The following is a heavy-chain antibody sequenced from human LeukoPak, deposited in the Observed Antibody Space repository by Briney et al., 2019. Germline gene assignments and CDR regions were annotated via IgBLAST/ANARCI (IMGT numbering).Heavy chain of an antibody. J-gene: IGHJ4*02. D-gene: IGHD3-22*01. CDR2: IYYSGST. CDR3: ASADSSGYASFDY. CDR1: GGSISSYY. Sequence: SETLSLTCTVYGGSISSYYWSWIRQPPGKGLEWIGYIYYSGSTNYNPSLKSRVTISVDTSKNQFSLKLSSVTAADTAVYYCASADSSGYASFDYWGQGTLVTVSS. V-gene: IGHV4-59*01.